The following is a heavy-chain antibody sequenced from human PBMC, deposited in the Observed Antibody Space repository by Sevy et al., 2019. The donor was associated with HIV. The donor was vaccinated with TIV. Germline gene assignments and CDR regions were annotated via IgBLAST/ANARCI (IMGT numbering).Heavy chain of an antibody. V-gene: IGHV3-30-3*01. CDR3: ARDQYYDSSGSPYFDY. D-gene: IGHD3-22*01. Sequence: VGSLRLSCAASGFTFSSYAMHWVRQAPGKGLEWVAVISYDGSNKYYADSVKGRFTISRDNSKNTLYLQMNSLRAEDTAVYYCARDQYYDSSGSPYFDYWGQGTLVTVSS. CDR2: ISYDGSNK. J-gene: IGHJ4*02. CDR1: GFTFSSYA.